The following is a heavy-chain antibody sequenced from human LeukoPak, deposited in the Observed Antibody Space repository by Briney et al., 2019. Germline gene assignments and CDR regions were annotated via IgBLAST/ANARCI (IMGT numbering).Heavy chain of an antibody. CDR2: TYYRSKWYN. J-gene: IGHJ3*02. D-gene: IGHD5-24*01. CDR1: GDSVSSNTAA. Sequence: SQTLSLTCAISGDSVSSNTAAWNWIRQSPSRGLEWLGRTYYRSKWYNDYAVSVKSRITIDPDTSKNQFSLQLNSVTPEDTAVYYCAREREKDGYNRDAFDIWGQGTMVTVSS. V-gene: IGHV6-1*01. CDR3: AREREKDGYNRDAFDI.